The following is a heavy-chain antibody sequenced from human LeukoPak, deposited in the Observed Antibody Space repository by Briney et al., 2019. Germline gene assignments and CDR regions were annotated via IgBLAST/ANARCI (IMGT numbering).Heavy chain of an antibody. CDR3: AGGSYSVDY. D-gene: IGHD1-26*01. Sequence: SETLSLTCTVSGGSISSYYWSWIRQPPGKGLEWIGYIYYSGSTNYNPSRKSRVTISVDRSKNQFSLKLSSVTAADTAVYYCAGGSYSVDYWGQGTLVTVSS. CDR1: GGSISSYY. V-gene: IGHV4-59*01. J-gene: IGHJ4*02. CDR2: IYYSGST.